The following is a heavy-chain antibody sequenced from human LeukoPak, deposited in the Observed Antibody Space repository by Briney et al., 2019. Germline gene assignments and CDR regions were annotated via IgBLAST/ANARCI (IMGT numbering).Heavy chain of an antibody. CDR2: IIPIFGTA. Sequence: SVKVSCKASGGTFSSYAISWVRQAPGQGLEWMGGIIPIFGTANYAQKFQGRVTITADESTSTAYMELSSLRSEDTAVYYCARDSRYDILTGYADYWGQGTLVTVSS. CDR3: ARDSRYDILTGYADY. CDR1: GGTFSSYA. J-gene: IGHJ4*02. D-gene: IGHD3-9*01. V-gene: IGHV1-69*13.